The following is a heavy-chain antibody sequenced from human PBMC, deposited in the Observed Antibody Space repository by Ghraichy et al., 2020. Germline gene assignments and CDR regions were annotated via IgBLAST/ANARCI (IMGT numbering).Heavy chain of an antibody. CDR2: ISPNSTYI. Sequence: GGSLRLSCAASGFIFNTYSMNWVRQAPRKGLEWVSSISPNSTYIYYADSVRGRFTISRDNAKNSLYLQMNSLRAEDTAVFFCARNFGYYFYPMDVWGQGTTVTVSS. CDR1: GFIFNTYS. V-gene: IGHV3-21*01. J-gene: IGHJ6*02. D-gene: IGHD3-10*01. CDR3: ARNFGYYFYPMDV.